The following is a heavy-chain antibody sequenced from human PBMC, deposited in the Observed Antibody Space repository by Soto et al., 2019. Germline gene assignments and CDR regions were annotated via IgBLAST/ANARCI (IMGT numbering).Heavy chain of an antibody. CDR2: IYYSGST. CDR1: GGSISSSSYY. D-gene: IGHD2-8*01. Sequence: PSETLSLTCTVSGGSISSSSYYWGWIRQPPGKGLEWIGSIYYSGSTYYNPPLKSRVTISVDTSKNQFSLKLSSVTAADTAVYYCARENGAYYYAMDVWGQGTPVTVSS. J-gene: IGHJ6*02. CDR3: ARENGAYYYAMDV. V-gene: IGHV4-39*02.